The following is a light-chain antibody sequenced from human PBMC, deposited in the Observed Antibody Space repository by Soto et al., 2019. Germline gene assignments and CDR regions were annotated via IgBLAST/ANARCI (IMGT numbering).Light chain of an antibody. CDR2: TAS. CDR1: QGITTY. V-gene: IGKV1-27*01. CDR3: QNYNSAPLT. Sequence: DIQMTQSPSSLSASVGDRVTITCRASQGITTYLAWYQQKPGKVPKLLIYTASTLQSGVPSRFSGSGSGTDFTLTISSLQPEDVAIYYCQNYNSAPLTFGGGTKVEI. J-gene: IGKJ4*01.